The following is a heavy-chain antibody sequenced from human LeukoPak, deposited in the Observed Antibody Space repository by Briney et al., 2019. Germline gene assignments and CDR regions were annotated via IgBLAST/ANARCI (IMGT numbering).Heavy chain of an antibody. CDR3: ARGPSSSSWYYFDY. J-gene: IGHJ4*02. D-gene: IGHD6-13*01. Sequence: SETLSLTCAVYGGSFSGYYWSWIRQPPGKGLEWIGEINHSGSTNYNPSLKSRVTISVDTSKNQFSLKLSSVTAADTAVYYCARGPSSSSWYYFDYWGQGTLVTVSS. CDR2: INHSGST. CDR1: GGSFSGYY. V-gene: IGHV4-34*01.